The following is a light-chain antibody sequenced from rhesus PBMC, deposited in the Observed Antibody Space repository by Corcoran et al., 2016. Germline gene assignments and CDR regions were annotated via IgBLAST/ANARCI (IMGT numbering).Light chain of an antibody. Sequence: DIQMTQSPSSLSASVGDRVTITCRASQGITNDLAWYQQKPGETPKVLIYEASSLQSGIPSRFSGSGSGTDFTLTISSLQPEDFASYYCQHYYRAPCSFCQGTRVEIK. V-gene: IGKV1-21*01. CDR2: EAS. J-gene: IGKJ2*01. CDR1: QGITND. CDR3: QHYYRAPCS.